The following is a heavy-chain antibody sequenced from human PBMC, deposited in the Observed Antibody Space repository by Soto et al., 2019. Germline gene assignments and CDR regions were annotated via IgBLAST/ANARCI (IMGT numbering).Heavy chain of an antibody. CDR1: GGSISSYY. D-gene: IGHD6-19*01. CDR3: ARGIAVAGTFDY. CDR2: IYYSGST. V-gene: IGHV4-59*01. Sequence: PSENPSLTCTVSGGSISSYYWSWIRQPPGKGLEWIGYIYYSGSTNYNPSLKSRVTISVDTSKNQFSLKLSSVTAADTAVYYCARGIAVAGTFDYWGQGTLVTVSS. J-gene: IGHJ4*02.